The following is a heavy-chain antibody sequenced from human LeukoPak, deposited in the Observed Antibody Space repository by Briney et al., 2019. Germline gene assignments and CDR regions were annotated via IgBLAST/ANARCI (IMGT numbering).Heavy chain of an antibody. Sequence: GGSLRLSCAASGFIVSNYGMHWVRQAPGKGLEWVAVVSYYGGEKYYADSVKGRFTISRDNAENSLYLQMNSVRVEDTAVYYCARDKDYTIDYWGQGTLVTVSS. J-gene: IGHJ4*02. D-gene: IGHD2-2*02. CDR3: ARDKDYTIDY. CDR1: GFIVSNYG. V-gene: IGHV3-30*03. CDR2: VSYYGGEK.